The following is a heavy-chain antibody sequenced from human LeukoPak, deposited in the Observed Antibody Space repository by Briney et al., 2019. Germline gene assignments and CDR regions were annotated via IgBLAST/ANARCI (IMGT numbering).Heavy chain of an antibody. CDR1: GGSISSYY. V-gene: IGHV4-59*01. CDR2: IYYSGST. J-gene: IGHJ4*02. CDR3: ARAPGGYFDWLEYYFDY. Sequence: SETLSLTCTVSGGSISSYYWSWIRQPPGKGLEWIGYIYYSGSTNYNPSLKSRVTISVDTSKNQFSLKLSSVTAADTAVYYCARAPGGYFDWLEYYFDYWGQGTLVTVSS. D-gene: IGHD3-9*01.